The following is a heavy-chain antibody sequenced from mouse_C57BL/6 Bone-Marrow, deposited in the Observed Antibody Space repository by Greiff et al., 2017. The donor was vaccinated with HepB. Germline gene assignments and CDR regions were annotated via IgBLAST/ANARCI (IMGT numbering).Heavy chain of an antibody. CDR2: ISYDGSN. D-gene: IGHD1-1*01. J-gene: IGHJ2*01. V-gene: IGHV3-6*01. Sequence: EVKLMESGPGLVKPSQSLSLTCSVTGYSITSGYYWNWIRQFPGNKLEWMGYISYDGSNNYNPSLKNRISITRDTSKNQFFLKLNSVTTEDTATYYCARRGTTVDYWGQGTTLTVSS. CDR3: ARRGTTVDY. CDR1: GYSITSGYY.